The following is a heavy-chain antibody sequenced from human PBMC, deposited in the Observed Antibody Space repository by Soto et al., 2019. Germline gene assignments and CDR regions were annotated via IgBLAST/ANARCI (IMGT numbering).Heavy chain of an antibody. CDR1: GDSITSGVHY. D-gene: IGHD3-16*01. J-gene: IGHJ4*02. Sequence: SETLSLTCTVSGDSITSGVHYWSWIRQYPGKGLEWIGYIFYSGISYYNPSLQSRLSISVDTSKNQYSLKLSSVTAADTDVYYFARDLIMLTFGGGSGEWGIDSWGQGTLVTVSS. CDR3: ARDLIMLTFGGGSGEWGIDS. V-gene: IGHV4-31*03. CDR2: IFYSGIS.